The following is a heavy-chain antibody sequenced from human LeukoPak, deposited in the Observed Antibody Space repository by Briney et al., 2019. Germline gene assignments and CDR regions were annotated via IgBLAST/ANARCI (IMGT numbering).Heavy chain of an antibody. CDR1: GGSISIYY. Sequence: SETLSLTCTVSGGSISIYYWSWIRQPAGEGLEWIGRIDTSGITNYNPSLKSRVSMSVDTSKNQFSLRLSSVTAADTAVYYCARVGDYALKDWGQGTLVTVSS. J-gene: IGHJ4*02. CDR3: ARVGDYALKD. V-gene: IGHV4-4*07. D-gene: IGHD3-16*01. CDR2: IDTSGIT.